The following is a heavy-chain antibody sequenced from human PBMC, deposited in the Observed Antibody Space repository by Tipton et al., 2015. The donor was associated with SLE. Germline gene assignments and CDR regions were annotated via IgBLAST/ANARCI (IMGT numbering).Heavy chain of an antibody. D-gene: IGHD6-13*01. V-gene: IGHV4-59*08. J-gene: IGHJ4*02. CDR2: IYYSGST. CDR3: ARMQQLLVTN. CDR1: GGSFSSHY. Sequence: TLSLTCTVSGGSFSSHYWSWIRQPPGKGLEWIGYIYYSGSTNYNPSLKSRLTMSVDTSKNQFSLNLRSVTAADTAVYFCARMQQLLVTNWGQGTLVTVSS.